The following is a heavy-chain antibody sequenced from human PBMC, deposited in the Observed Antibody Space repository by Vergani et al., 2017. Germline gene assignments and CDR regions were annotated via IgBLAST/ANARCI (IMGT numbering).Heavy chain of an antibody. CDR3: VREGSYCGSTTCRNPSYVYYYHMDV. CDR2: IYYDGSKK. Sequence: QVQLVESGGGVVQPGRSLRLSCTSSGFTFSTYAMHWVRQAQGKGLEWVAIIYYDGSKKYYADSVKGRFTISRDNSRNTLDLLMSSLRAEDTAIYYCVREGSYCGSTTCRNPSYVYYYHMDVWGEGTTVTVAS. D-gene: IGHD2-21*01. V-gene: IGHV3-33*01. CDR1: GFTFSTYA. J-gene: IGHJ6*03.